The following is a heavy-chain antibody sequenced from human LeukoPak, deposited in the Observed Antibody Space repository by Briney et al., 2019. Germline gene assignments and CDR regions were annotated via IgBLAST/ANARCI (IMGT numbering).Heavy chain of an antibody. Sequence: SETLSLTCTVSGGSISYYYWNWIRQPPGKGLEWIGYIYSSGSTNYNPPLKSRVTKSLDTSKNQFSLKLSSVTAADTAVYYCARMGDYYDSSGYRHDAFDIWGRGTMVTVSS. CDR3: ARMGDYYDSSGYRHDAFDI. CDR1: GGSISYYY. V-gene: IGHV4-59*01. D-gene: IGHD3-22*01. CDR2: IYSSGST. J-gene: IGHJ3*02.